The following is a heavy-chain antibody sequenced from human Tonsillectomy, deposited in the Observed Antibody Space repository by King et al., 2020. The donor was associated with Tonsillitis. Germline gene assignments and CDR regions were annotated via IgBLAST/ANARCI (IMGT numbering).Heavy chain of an antibody. CDR1: GFTFSSYD. CDR3: ARYGGGSFDY. V-gene: IGHV3-21*01. CDR2: IDSSSSHI. J-gene: IGHJ4*02. D-gene: IGHD3-10*01. Sequence: EVQLVESGGGLVKPGGSLRLSCAASGFTFSSYDLNWVRRAPGEGLEWVSSIDSSSSHIYYADSVKGRFTISRDNPKNSLYLQMNSLRGEDTAVYYCARYGGGSFDYWGQGTLVTVSS.